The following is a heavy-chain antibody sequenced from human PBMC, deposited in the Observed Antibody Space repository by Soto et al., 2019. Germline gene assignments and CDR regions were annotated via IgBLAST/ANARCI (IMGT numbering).Heavy chain of an antibody. V-gene: IGHV4-39*01. Sequence: PSETLSLTCTVSGGSISSSSYYWGWIRQPPGKGLEWIGSIYYSGSTYYNPSLKSRVTISVDTSKNQFSLKLSSVTAADTAVYYCAGGGGSYYYYYGMDVWAKGPRSPSP. CDR1: GGSISSSSYY. J-gene: IGHJ6*02. D-gene: IGHD2-15*01. CDR2: IYYSGST. CDR3: AGGGGSYYYYYGMDV.